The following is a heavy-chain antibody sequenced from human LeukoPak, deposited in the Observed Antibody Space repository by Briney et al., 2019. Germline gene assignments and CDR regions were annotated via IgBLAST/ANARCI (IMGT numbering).Heavy chain of an antibody. CDR2: IKQDGSEK. V-gene: IGHV3-7*01. Sequence: GWFLRLSCAASGFTFSSYWMSWVRQAPGKGLEWVANIKQDGSEKYYVDSVKGRFTISRDNAKNSLYLQMNSLRAEDTAVYYCARGIDYGDYEENWFDPWGQGTLVTVSS. CDR1: GFTFSSYW. J-gene: IGHJ5*02. CDR3: ARGIDYGDYEENWFDP. D-gene: IGHD4-17*01.